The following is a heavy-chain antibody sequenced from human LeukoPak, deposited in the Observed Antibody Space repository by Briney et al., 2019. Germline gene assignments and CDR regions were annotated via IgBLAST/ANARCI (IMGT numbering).Heavy chain of an antibody. CDR2: ISGSSGII. Sequence: GGSLRLSCAASGFTFNTYTMNWVRQAPGKGLEWVSYISGSSGIIDYADSVRGRFTISRDNAKNSLYLQMNSLRAEDTAVYYCARGSTYYESSGRVPFDYWGQGTLVTVSS. CDR1: GFTFNTYT. CDR3: ARGSTYYESSGRVPFDY. J-gene: IGHJ4*02. V-gene: IGHV3-48*01. D-gene: IGHD3-22*01.